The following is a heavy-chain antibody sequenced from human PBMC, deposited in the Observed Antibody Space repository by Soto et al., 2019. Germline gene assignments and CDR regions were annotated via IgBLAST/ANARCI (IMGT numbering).Heavy chain of an antibody. J-gene: IGHJ4*02. V-gene: IGHV4-31*03. D-gene: IGHD1-1*01. CDR1: GGSISSGGYY. CDR3: ARQRTGAINYFDY. Sequence: QVRLQESGPGLVKPSQTLSLTCTVSGGSISSGGYYWSWIRQHPGKGLEWIGYIYYSGSTYYNPSLKSRVTISVDTSKNQFSLKLSSVTAADTAVYYCARQRTGAINYFDYWGQGTLVTVSS. CDR2: IYYSGST.